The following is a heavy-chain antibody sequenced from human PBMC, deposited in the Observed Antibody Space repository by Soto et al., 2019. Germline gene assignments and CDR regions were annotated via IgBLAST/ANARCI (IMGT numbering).Heavy chain of an antibody. J-gene: IGHJ5*02. V-gene: IGHV3-48*03. Sequence: GGSLRLSCAASGFILSDYEINWVRQAPGKGLEWVSYISGSGLTIYYADSVKGRFTISRDNAKNSLYLQMNSLGVEDTAVYYCARGPYRNTYNWFDSWGQGTLVTVS. D-gene: IGHD5-12*01. CDR1: GFILSDYE. CDR2: ISGSGLTI. CDR3: ARGPYRNTYNWFDS.